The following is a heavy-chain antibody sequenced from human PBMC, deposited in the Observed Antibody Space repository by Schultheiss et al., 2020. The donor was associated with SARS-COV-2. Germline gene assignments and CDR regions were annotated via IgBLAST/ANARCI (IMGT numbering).Heavy chain of an antibody. J-gene: IGHJ6*02. CDR3: AKDMNAALYGMDV. CDR2: INWNGGST. D-gene: IGHD2-2*01. Sequence: GGSLRLSCAASGFTFSSYGMHWVRQAPGKGLEWVSGINWNGGSTGYADSVKGRFTISRDNAKKSLYLQMRSLRAEDTALYYCAKDMNAALYGMDVWGQGTTVTVSS. V-gene: IGHV3-20*04. CDR1: GFTFSSYG.